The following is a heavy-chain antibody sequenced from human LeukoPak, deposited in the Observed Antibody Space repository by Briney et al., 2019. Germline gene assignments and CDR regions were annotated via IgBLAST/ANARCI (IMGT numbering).Heavy chain of an antibody. D-gene: IGHD1-26*01. CDR1: GGTFSSYA. CDR3: ARETTKGATTPGDAFDI. CDR2: IIPIFGTA. Sequence: SVKVSCKASGGTFSSYAISWVRQAPGQGREWMGRIIPIFGTANYAQKFQGRVTITTDESTSTAYMELSSLRSEDTAVYYCARETTKGATTPGDAFDIWGQGTMVTVSS. J-gene: IGHJ3*02. V-gene: IGHV1-69*05.